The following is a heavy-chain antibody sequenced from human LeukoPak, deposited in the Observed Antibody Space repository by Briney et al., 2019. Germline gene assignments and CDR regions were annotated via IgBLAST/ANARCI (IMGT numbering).Heavy chain of an antibody. CDR2: INPSGGST. Sequence: ASVTVSCKASGYTFTSYYMHWVRQAPGQGLEWMGIINPSGGSTSYAQKFQGRVTMTRDTSTSTVYMELSSLRSEDTAVYYCARGLAITMVRGAMGGIDYWGQGTLVTVSS. V-gene: IGHV1-46*01. CDR3: ARGLAITMVRGAMGGIDY. D-gene: IGHD3-10*01. CDR1: GYTFTSYY. J-gene: IGHJ4*02.